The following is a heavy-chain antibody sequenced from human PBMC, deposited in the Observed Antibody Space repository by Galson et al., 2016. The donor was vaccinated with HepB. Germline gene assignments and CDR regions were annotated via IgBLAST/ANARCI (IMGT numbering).Heavy chain of an antibody. CDR3: AKYRDHSSGYYPLDY. Sequence: SLRLSCAATGFTFNTYAMAWVRQAPGKGLEWVSGFTGRGDSTYYADSVKGRFTISRDNSKNTVYLQMNSLRAEDTAVYYWAKYRDHSSGYYPLDYWGQGTLVTVSS. J-gene: IGHJ4*02. CDR1: GFTFNTYA. CDR2: FTGRGDST. V-gene: IGHV3-23*01. D-gene: IGHD3-22*01.